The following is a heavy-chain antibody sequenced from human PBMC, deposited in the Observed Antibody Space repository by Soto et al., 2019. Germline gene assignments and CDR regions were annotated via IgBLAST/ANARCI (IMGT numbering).Heavy chain of an antibody. CDR2: IYPGDSDT. D-gene: IGHD2-21*02. J-gene: IGHJ5*02. CDR3: ARHARGGDRRYNWFDP. V-gene: IGHV5-51*01. CDR1: GYSFTSYW. Sequence: HGESLKISCKGSGYSFTSYWIGWVRQMPGKGLEWMGIIYPGDSDTRYSPSFQGQVTISADKSISTAYLQWSSLKASDTAMYYCARHARGGDRRYNWFDPWGQGTLVTVSS.